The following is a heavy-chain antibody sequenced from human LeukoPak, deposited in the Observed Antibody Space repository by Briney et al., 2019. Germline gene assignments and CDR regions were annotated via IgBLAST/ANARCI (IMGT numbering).Heavy chain of an antibody. Sequence: SVKVSCKASGGTFSSYAISWVRQAPGQGLEWMGGIIPIFGTANYAQKFQGRVTITADESTSTAYMELSSLRAEDTAVYYCARDRSSSWYPAPHSWFDPWGQGTLVTVSS. J-gene: IGHJ5*02. V-gene: IGHV1-69*01. CDR1: GGTFSSYA. CDR3: ARDRSSSWYPAPHSWFDP. CDR2: IIPIFGTA. D-gene: IGHD6-13*01.